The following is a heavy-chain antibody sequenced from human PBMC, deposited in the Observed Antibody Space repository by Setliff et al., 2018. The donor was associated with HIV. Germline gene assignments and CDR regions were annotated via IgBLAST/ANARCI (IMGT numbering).Heavy chain of an antibody. V-gene: IGHV4-4*07. CDR2: IYTSGNSRYT. Sequence: PGGSLRLSCAASGFTFSSYAMSWLRQPAGKGLEWIGHIYTSGNSRYTNYNSSLESRVAISLDTSSNQFSLKLSSVTAADTAVYHCAREREAWSAYDSWCQGTLVTVSS. J-gene: IGHJ5*02. CDR3: AREREAWSAYDS. D-gene: IGHD3-3*01. CDR1: GFTFSSYA.